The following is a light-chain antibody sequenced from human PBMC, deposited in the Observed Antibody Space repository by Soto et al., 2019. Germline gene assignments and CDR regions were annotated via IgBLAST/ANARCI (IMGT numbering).Light chain of an antibody. CDR2: EVS. J-gene: IGLJ1*01. Sequence: QSALTQPPSASGSPGQSVTISCTGTSSDVGGYDYVSWYQQHPGKAPKLMIYEVSKRPSGVPDRFSGSKSGNTASLTVSGLQAEDEADYYCGTWDSSLSVPYVFGTGTQLTVL. CDR1: SSDVGGYDY. CDR3: GTWDSSLSVPYV. V-gene: IGLV2-8*01.